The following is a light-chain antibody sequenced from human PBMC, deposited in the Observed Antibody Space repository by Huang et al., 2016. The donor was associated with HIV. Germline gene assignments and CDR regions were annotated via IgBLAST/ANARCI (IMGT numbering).Light chain of an antibody. J-gene: IGKJ1*01. V-gene: IGKV1-12*01. Sequence: DIQMTQSPPSGSASVGDRVTNTCRASQGIRTWLAWYQQKPGKTPKLLIYAASSLQGWVPSRFSGNGSGTNFTLTVNNLQSEDFAIYYCQQANSFPWTFGQGTKVESK. CDR1: QGIRTW. CDR3: QQANSFPWT. CDR2: AAS.